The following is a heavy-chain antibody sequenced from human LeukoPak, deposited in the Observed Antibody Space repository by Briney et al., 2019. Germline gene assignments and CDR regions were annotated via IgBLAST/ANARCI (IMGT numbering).Heavy chain of an antibody. J-gene: IGHJ4*02. CDR3: ATKRWLAPPPDS. CDR1: GFTFSKYW. D-gene: IGHD6-19*01. CDR2: INTDGTVT. V-gene: IGHV3-74*01. Sequence: PGGSLRLSWAASGFTFSKYWILWVRQAPGKGLESVSRINTDGTVTTYADSVKGRFTVSRDNADNTMFLQMNSVRDEDTAVYYCATKRWLAPPPDSWGQGTPVTVSS.